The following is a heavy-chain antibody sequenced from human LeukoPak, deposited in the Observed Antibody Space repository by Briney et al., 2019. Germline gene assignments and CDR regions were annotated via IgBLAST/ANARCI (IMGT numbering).Heavy chain of an antibody. CDR1: GGSISSYY. CDR3: ARGRGTVVTLVDY. CDR2: IYYSGST. V-gene: IGHV4-59*12. D-gene: IGHD2-15*01. Sequence: SETLSLTCTVSGGSISSYYWSWIRQPPGKGLEWIGYIYYSGSTNYNPSLKSRVTISVDTSKNQFSLKLSSVTAADTAVYYCARGRGTVVTLVDYWGQGTLVTVSS. J-gene: IGHJ4*02.